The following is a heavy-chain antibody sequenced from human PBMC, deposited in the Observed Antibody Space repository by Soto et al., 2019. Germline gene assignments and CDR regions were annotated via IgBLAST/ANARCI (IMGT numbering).Heavy chain of an antibody. CDR2: ISYGGSNK. D-gene: IGHD2-21*01. J-gene: IGHJ4*02. Sequence: PGGSLRLSCAASGFTFSNHAMHWVRQAPGKGLEWVAVISYGGSNKYYAESVKGRFTISRDNSKNTLYLQTNSLRAEDTAVYYCAREEYSQYHLDYWGQGIQVTVSS. V-gene: IGHV3-30-3*01. CDR1: GFTFSNHA. CDR3: AREEYSQYHLDY.